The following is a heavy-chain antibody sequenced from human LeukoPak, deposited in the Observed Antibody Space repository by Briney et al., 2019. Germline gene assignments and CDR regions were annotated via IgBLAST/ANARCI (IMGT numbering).Heavy chain of an antibody. D-gene: IGHD1-1*01. J-gene: IGHJ4*02. CDR3: AKVDYWSPENYLVS. CDR1: GFPFGSYA. CDR2: ITDGADT. V-gene: IGHV3-23*01. Sequence: GGSLRLSCAASGFPFGSYAMTWVRQAPGKGLESVSVITDGADTYYADSVKGRFTISRDNSQNTVHLQMDNLRADDTAVYYCAKVDYWSPENYLVSWGQGGLVSVSS.